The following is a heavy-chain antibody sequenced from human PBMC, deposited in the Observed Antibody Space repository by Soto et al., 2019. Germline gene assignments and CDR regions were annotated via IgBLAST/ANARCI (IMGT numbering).Heavy chain of an antibody. V-gene: IGHV4-39*01. CDR1: GGSISSSRCH. Sequence: SETLSLTCTVSGGSISSSRCHWGWIRQPPGKGLEWIASIKYSGTTFYNPSLKSRVTISVDTSKNQFSLKLSSVTAADTAVYYCARRGRAAGTDWWFDPWGQGTLVTVSS. CDR3: ARRGRAAGTDWWFDP. D-gene: IGHD6-13*01. CDR2: IKYSGTT. J-gene: IGHJ5*02.